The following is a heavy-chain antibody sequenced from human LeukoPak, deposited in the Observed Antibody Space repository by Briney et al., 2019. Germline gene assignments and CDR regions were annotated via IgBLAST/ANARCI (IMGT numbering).Heavy chain of an antibody. CDR3: ARGPNWFDP. Sequence: GGSLRPSCAASGFIFSAYWMSWVRQAPGKGLEWVASIKQDGNEKSYVDSVKGRFTISRDNAKNSLYLQMNSLRAEDTAVYYCARGPNWFDPWGQGTLVTVSS. V-gene: IGHV3-7*01. CDR1: GFIFSAYW. J-gene: IGHJ5*02. CDR2: IKQDGNEK.